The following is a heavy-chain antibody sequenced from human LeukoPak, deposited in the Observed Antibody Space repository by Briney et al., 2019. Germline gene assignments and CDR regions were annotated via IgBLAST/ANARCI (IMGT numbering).Heavy chain of an antibody. V-gene: IGHV3-53*01. D-gene: IGHD7-27*01. J-gene: IGHJ4*02. Sequence: GGSPRLSCAASGFTVSSNYMSWVRQAPGKGLEWVSVIYSGGSTYYADSVKDRFTISRDNSKNTLYLQMNSLRAEDTAVYYCARDRSWGIDYWGQGTLVTVSS. CDR2: IYSGGST. CDR3: ARDRSWGIDY. CDR1: GFTVSSNY.